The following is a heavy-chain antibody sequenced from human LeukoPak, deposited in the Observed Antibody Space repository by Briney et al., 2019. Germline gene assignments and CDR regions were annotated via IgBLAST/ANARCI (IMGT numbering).Heavy chain of an antibody. D-gene: IGHD4-17*01. V-gene: IGHV3-21*01. CDR3: ARDLYGDYVHYGMDV. J-gene: IGHJ6*02. Sequence: GGSLRLSCAASGFTFSSYSMNWVRQAPGKGLEWVSSISSSSSYIYYADSVKGRFTISRDNAKNSLYLQMNSLRAEDTAVYYCARDLYGDYVHYGMDVWGQGTLVTVSS. CDR2: ISSSSSYI. CDR1: GFTFSSYS.